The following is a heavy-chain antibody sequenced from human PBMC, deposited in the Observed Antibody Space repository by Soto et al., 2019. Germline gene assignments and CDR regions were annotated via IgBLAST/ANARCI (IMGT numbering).Heavy chain of an antibody. V-gene: IGHV1-46*03. CDR3: ARDPETVVLPAASYFDY. D-gene: IGHD2-2*01. CDR1: GHTFTTYY. J-gene: IGHJ4*02. CDR2: INPSGDSA. Sequence: GASVKVSCKASGHTFTTYYMHWVRQAPGQELEWMGLINPSGDSATYAQKFQGRVTMTRDTSTSTLYLELSSLRSEDTAVYYCARDPETVVLPAASYFDYWGQGTLVTVSS.